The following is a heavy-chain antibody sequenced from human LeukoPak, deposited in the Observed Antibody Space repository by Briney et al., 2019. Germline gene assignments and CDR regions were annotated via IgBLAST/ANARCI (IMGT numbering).Heavy chain of an antibody. V-gene: IGHV1-69*13. J-gene: IGHJ4*02. Sequence: GASVKLSCTASGGTFSSYAISWVRQAPGQGLEWMGGINTIFSTTDYAQKFQGRVTITADESTSTAYMELSSLRSEDTAVYYCARDQRPDWSGGSCYPVFVYWGQGALVTVSS. CDR3: ARDQRPDWSGGSCYPVFVY. CDR1: GGTFSSYA. D-gene: IGHD2-15*01. CDR2: INTIFSTT.